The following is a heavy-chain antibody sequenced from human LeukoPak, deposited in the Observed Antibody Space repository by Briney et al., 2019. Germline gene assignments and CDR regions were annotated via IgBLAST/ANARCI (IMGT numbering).Heavy chain of an antibody. CDR1: GFPFTIYA. CDR2: LSGSGGST. Sequence: GGSLRLSCAASGFPFTIYAMSWVRQAPGKGLEWVSTLSGSGGSTYYADSVKGRFTISRDNSKNTLYLQMNSLRAEDTAIYYCAKNGYSSGPRDAFDTWGQGTMVTVSS. D-gene: IGHD5-18*01. V-gene: IGHV3-23*01. J-gene: IGHJ3*02. CDR3: AKNGYSSGPRDAFDT.